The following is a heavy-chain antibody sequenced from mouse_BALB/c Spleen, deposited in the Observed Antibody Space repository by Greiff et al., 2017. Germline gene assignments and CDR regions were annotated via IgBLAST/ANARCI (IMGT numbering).Heavy chain of an antibody. CDR1: GFTFSSYT. D-gene: IGHD1-1*01. Sequence: EVQLQESGGGLVKPGGSLKLSCAASGFTFSSYTMSWVRQTPEKRLEWVATISSGGSYTYYPDSVKGRFTISRDNAKNTLYLQMSSLKSEDTAMYYCTRDYGSSFFDYWGQGTTLTVSS. J-gene: IGHJ2*01. V-gene: IGHV5-6-4*01. CDR3: TRDYGSSFFDY. CDR2: ISSGGSYT.